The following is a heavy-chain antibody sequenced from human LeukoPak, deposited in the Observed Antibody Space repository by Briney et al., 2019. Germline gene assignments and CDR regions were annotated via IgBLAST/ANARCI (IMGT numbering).Heavy chain of an antibody. CDR3: ARPNIRYCSGGACSNDGSDN. D-gene: IGHD2-15*01. CDR2: TYDSGST. J-gene: IGHJ4*02. Sequence: PSETLSLTCTVSGGSISSSKYYWGWIRQPPGKGLEWIGSTYDSGSTYYSPSLKRRVTISVDTSKNQFSLKLSSVTAADTAVYYCARPNIRYCSGGACSNDGSDNWGQGTLVTVSS. V-gene: IGHV4-39*07. CDR1: GGSISSSKYY.